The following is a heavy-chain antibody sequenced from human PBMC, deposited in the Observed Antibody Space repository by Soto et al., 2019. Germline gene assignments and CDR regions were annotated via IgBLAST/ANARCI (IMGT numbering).Heavy chain of an antibody. CDR3: TRSYGAETFDF. J-gene: IGHJ5*01. Sequence: ASVKVSCKASGYTFNNYDIHWVRQAPGHGLEWMGWMNPNSGNTVYAQNFRGRVTMTQNTAIGTAYMELSSLRSDDTATYYCTRSYGAETFDFWGQGTRVTVS. D-gene: IGHD3-10*01. CDR1: GYTFNNYD. CDR2: MNPNSGNT. V-gene: IGHV1-8*02.